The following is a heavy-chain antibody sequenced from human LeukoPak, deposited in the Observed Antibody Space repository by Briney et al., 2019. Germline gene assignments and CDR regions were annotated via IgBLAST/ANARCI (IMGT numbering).Heavy chain of an antibody. CDR1: GGTFSSYA. CDR3: ARDPGYYYGMDV. J-gene: IGHJ6*02. V-gene: IGHV1-69*05. Sequence: ASVKVSCKASGGTFSSYAISWVRQAPGQGLEWMGGIIPIFGTANYAQKFQGRVTITTDESTSTAYMELSSLRSEDTAVYYCARDPGYYYGMDVWGQGTTVTVSS. CDR2: IIPIFGTA.